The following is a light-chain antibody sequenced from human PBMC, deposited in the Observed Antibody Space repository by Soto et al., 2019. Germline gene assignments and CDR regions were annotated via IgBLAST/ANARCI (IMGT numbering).Light chain of an antibody. CDR2: DAS. V-gene: IGKV3-11*01. CDR3: QQRSNFYT. J-gene: IGKJ2*01. CDR1: QSVSSY. Sequence: EIVLTQSPATLSLSPGERATLSCRASQSVSSYLAWYQQKPGQAPRLLIYDASSRATGIPARFSGSGSGTDFTLTISSLEPEDFAVYYCQQRSNFYTFGPGTKLEIK.